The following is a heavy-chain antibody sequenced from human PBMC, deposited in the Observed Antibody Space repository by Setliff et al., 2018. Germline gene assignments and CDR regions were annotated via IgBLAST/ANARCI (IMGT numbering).Heavy chain of an antibody. CDR3: ARASRYGTIRYRGHYYMDV. J-gene: IGHJ6*03. D-gene: IGHD5-12*01. CDR2: INTNTGNP. Sequence: ASVKVSCKASGYTFTTYAIGWMRQAPGQGPEWMGWINTNTGNPSYAQGFTGRFVFSLDTSVSTAYLQISSLKGEDTGVYYCARASRYGTIRYRGHYYMDVWGKGTTVTVSS. V-gene: IGHV7-4-1*02. CDR1: GYTFTTYA.